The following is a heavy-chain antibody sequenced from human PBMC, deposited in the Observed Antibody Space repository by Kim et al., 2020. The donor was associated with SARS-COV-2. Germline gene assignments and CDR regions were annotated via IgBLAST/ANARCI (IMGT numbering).Heavy chain of an antibody. V-gene: IGHV3-30*01. CDR3: ATFRGWELPDFFDY. Sequence: VNYVKGRFTITRNNSTNTLYLQMNSLRAGDTAVYYCATFRGWELPDFFDYWGQGTLVTVSS. J-gene: IGHJ4*02. D-gene: IGHD1-26*01.